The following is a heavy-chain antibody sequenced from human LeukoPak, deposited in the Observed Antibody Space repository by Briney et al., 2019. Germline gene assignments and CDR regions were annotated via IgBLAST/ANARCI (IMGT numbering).Heavy chain of an antibody. CDR2: ISGSGGST. Sequence: PGGSLRLSCAASGFTFSSYAMSWVRQAPGKGLEWVSAISGSGGSTYYADSVKGRFTISRDNSKNTLYLQMNSLRAEDTAVYYCAKDPGLLWFGESQYFDYWGPGTLVTVSS. J-gene: IGHJ4*02. CDR1: GFTFSSYA. CDR3: AKDPGLLWFGESQYFDY. V-gene: IGHV3-23*01. D-gene: IGHD3-10*01.